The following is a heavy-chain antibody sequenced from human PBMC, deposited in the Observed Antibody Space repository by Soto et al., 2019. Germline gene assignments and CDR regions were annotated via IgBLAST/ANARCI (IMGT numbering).Heavy chain of an antibody. V-gene: IGHV3-23*01. D-gene: IGHD6-6*01. CDR3: AKGRYSTSPFDY. CDR1: GFTFSSYA. J-gene: IGHJ4*02. CDR2: ISGSGGST. Sequence: EVQLLESGGGLVQPGGSLRLSCAASGFTFSSYAMSWVRQAPGKGLEWVSAISGSGGSTYYADSVKGRFTISRDNSKNTLYLQMNSLTAEHTAVYYCAKGRYSTSPFDYWGQGTLVTVSS.